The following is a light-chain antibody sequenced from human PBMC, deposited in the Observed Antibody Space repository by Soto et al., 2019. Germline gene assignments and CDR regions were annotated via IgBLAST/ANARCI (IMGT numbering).Light chain of an antibody. V-gene: IGLV2-14*03. Sequence: QSVLTQPASVSGSPGRSIAISCTGTSSDVGGYNYVSWHQQHPGTAPKLIIYDVSSRPSGVSHRFSGSKSGNTASLTISGLQAEDEADYYCSSFSVASPLFGTGTKVTVL. CDR1: SSDVGGYNY. CDR3: SSFSVASPL. J-gene: IGLJ1*01. CDR2: DVS.